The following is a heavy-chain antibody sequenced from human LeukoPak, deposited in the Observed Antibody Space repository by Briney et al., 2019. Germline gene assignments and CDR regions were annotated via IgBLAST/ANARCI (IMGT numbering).Heavy chain of an antibody. V-gene: IGHV1-46*01. CDR1: GYTFTSYY. D-gene: IGHD5-12*01. J-gene: IGHJ4*02. CDR2: IDPSGGST. CDR3: ARVQYSGYDFDY. Sequence: GASVKVSCKASGYTFTSYYMHWVRQAPGQGLEWMGIIDPSGGSTSYAQKFQGRVTMTRDTSTSTVYMELSSLRSEDTAVYYCARVQYSGYDFDYWGQGTLVTVSS.